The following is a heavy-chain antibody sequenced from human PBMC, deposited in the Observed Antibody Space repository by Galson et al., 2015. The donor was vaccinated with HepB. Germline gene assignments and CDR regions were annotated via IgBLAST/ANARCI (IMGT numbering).Heavy chain of an antibody. D-gene: IGHD2-2*01. J-gene: IGHJ5*02. CDR3: ASLAVSYCSSTSCYGWFDP. CDR2: IYPGDSDT. Sequence: QSGAEVKKPGESLKISCKGSGYSFTSYWIGWVRQMPGKGLEWMGIIYPGDSDTRYSPSFQGQVTISADKSISTAYLQWSSLKASDTAMYYCASLAVSYCSSTSCYGWFDPWGQGTLVTVSS. V-gene: IGHV5-51*01. CDR1: GYSFTSYW.